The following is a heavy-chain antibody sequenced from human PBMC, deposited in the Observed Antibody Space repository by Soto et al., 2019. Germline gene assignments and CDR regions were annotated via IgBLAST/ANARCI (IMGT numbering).Heavy chain of an antibody. CDR2: ISYSGST. J-gene: IGHJ4*02. CDR1: GGSISSGGYY. D-gene: IGHD3-22*01. V-gene: IGHV4-31*03. Sequence: QVQLQESGPGLVKPSQTLSLTCTVSGGSISSGGYYWSWIRQHPGKGLEWIGYISYSGSTYYNPSLXXRVTMSVDTSKNQFSLKLSSVTAADTAVYYCARDALSRDSIWGQGTLVTVSS. CDR3: ARDALSRDSI.